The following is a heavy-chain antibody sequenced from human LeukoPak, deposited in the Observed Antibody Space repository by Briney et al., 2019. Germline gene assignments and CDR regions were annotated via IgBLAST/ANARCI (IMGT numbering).Heavy chain of an antibody. J-gene: IGHJ3*02. V-gene: IGHV3-11*01. CDR1: GFTFSDYY. D-gene: IGHD3-22*01. CDR3: AREGPYDSSGYYYGRHAFDI. Sequence: GGSLRLSCAASGFTFSDYYMSWIRQAPGKGLEWVSYISSSGSTIYYADSVKGRFTISRDNAKNSLYLQMNSPRAEDTAVYYCAREGPYDSSGYYYGRHAFDIWGQGTMVTVSS. CDR2: ISSSGSTI.